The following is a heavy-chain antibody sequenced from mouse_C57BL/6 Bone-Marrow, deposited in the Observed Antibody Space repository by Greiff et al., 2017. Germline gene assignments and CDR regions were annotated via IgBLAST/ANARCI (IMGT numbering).Heavy chain of an antibody. Sequence: DVKLVESGGGLVQPGGSLKLSYAASGFTFSDYYMYWVRQTPEKRLEWVAYISNGGGSTYYPDTVKGRFTISRDNAKNTLYLQMSRLKSEDTAMYYCARRDLIHYAMDYWGQGTSVTVSS. CDR3: ARRDLIHYAMDY. J-gene: IGHJ4*01. CDR1: GFTFSDYY. V-gene: IGHV5-12*01. D-gene: IGHD5-1*01. CDR2: ISNGGGST.